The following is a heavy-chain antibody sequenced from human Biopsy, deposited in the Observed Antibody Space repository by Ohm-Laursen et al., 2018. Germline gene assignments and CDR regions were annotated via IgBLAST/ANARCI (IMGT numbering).Heavy chain of an antibody. CDR3: ARLGNFWNAEDGLDL. D-gene: IGHD3-3*01. Sequence: SDTLSLTCTVSDDSIRNFYWTWIPQPPGQGLEWSGHASYSGYTYYNPSLKSRVTISVDTSKTHFSLNLRRVTAADTAVYSCARLGNFWNAEDGLDLWGLGTMVTVSS. CDR1: DDSIRNFY. J-gene: IGHJ3*01. V-gene: IGHV4-59*08. CDR2: ASYSGYT.